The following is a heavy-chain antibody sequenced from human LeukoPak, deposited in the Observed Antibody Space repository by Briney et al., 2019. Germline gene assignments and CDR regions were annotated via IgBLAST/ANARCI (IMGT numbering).Heavy chain of an antibody. J-gene: IGHJ3*02. CDR1: GGSISNYY. D-gene: IGHD3-10*01. V-gene: IGHV4-4*07. CDR2: IDTSWST. CDR3: ARVCGSATNYRLCGFDI. Sequence: SETLSLTCTVSGGSISNYYWNWIRQRAGKGLDRIGRIDTSWSTNYNPSLKSRVTMSVDTSKNQFSLKVTSVTAADTAVYYCARVCGSATNYRLCGFDIWGQGTVVTVSS.